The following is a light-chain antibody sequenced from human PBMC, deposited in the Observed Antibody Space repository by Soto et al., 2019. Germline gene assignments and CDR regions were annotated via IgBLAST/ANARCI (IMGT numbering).Light chain of an antibody. CDR3: QQYYSYPPIT. V-gene: IGKV1-8*01. Sequence: AIPMTQSPSSLSASPGDRVTITCRASPGISSYLAWYQQKPAKAPKLLIYAASTLQSGVPSRFSGSGSGTDFTLTISCLQSEDFATYYCQQYYSYPPITFGQGTRLEIK. CDR2: AAS. J-gene: IGKJ5*01. CDR1: PGISSY.